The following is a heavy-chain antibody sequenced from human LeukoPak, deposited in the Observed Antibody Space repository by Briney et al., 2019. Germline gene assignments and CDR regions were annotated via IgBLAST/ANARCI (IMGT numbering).Heavy chain of an antibody. CDR1: GGSVSSGNYY. D-gene: IGHD1-26*01. J-gene: IGHJ2*01. Sequence: SETLSFTCTVSGGSVSSGNYYWSWIRQPPGKGLEWIGYIYYSGSTNYNPSLKSRVTISVDTSKNQFSLKLTSVTAADTAVYYCARGVGAVYWYFDLWGRGTLVTVSS. V-gene: IGHV4-61*01. CDR3: ARGVGAVYWYFDL. CDR2: IYYSGST.